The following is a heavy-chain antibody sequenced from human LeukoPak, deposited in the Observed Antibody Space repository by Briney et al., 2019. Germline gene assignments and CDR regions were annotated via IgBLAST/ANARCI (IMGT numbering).Heavy chain of an antibody. V-gene: IGHV4-34*01. CDR1: GGSFSGYY. CDR3: ARRTYYEAVIYYYYYMDV. D-gene: IGHD3-16*01. Sequence: SETLSLTCAVYGGSFSGYYWTWIRQPPGKGLEWIGEINHSGSTNYNPSLKSRVTISVDTSKNQFSLKLSSVTAADTAVYYCARRTYYEAVIYYYYYMDVWGKGTTVTISS. CDR2: INHSGST. J-gene: IGHJ6*03.